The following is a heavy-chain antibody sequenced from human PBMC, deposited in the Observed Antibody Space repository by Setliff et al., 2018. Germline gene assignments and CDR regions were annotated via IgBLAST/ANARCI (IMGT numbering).Heavy chain of an antibody. CDR1: GGTFSSYV. D-gene: IGHD3-10*01. Sequence: SVKVSCKASGGTFSSYVISWVREAPGQGLEWMGGIIPMVGTNYAQKFQGRVTITADESTSTAYMELSSLGSEDTAVYYCAGGQPLVRKYYYYMDVWGKGTTVTVSS. CDR3: AGGQPLVRKYYYYMDV. V-gene: IGHV1-69*13. J-gene: IGHJ6*03. CDR2: IIPMVGT.